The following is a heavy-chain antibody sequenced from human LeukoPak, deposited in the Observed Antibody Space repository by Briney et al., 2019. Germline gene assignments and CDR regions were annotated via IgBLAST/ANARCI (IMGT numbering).Heavy chain of an antibody. CDR3: AAAAGAAPGIAFDI. V-gene: IGHV6-1*01. Sequence: SQTLSLTCAISGDTVSSNSAAWNWIRQSPSRGLEWLVRTYYRSKWYNDYAVSVKSRITINPDTSKNQFSLQLNSVTPEDTAVYYCAAAAGAAPGIAFDIWGQGTMVTVPS. J-gene: IGHJ3*02. D-gene: IGHD6-13*01. CDR2: TYYRSKWYN. CDR1: GDTVSSNSAA.